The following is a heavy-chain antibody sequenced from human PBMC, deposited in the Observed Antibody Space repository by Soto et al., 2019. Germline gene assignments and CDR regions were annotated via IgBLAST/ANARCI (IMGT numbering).Heavy chain of an antibody. CDR2: IYPGDSDT. CDR1: GYSFTSYW. CDR3: ARNDYSSSFHYYYGMDV. J-gene: IGHJ6*02. Sequence: GESLKLSCKGSGYSFTSYWIGWVRQIPGKGLEWMGIIYPGDSDTRYSPSFQGQVTISADKSISTAYLQWSSLKASDTAMYYCARNDYSSSFHYYYGMDVWGQGTTVTVSS. V-gene: IGHV5-51*01. D-gene: IGHD6-6*01.